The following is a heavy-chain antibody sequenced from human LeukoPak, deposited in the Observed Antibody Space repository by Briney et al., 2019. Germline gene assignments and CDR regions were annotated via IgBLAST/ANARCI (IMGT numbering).Heavy chain of an antibody. V-gene: IGHV4-59*01. Sequence: KPSETLSLTCTVSGGSISTYHWNWIRQPPGKGLEWIGYIYYSGATNYNPSLKSRVTISVDTSKNQFPLKLSSVTAADTAVYYCARGVYIAAAQYGFWGQGTLVTVSS. J-gene: IGHJ4*02. D-gene: IGHD6-13*01. CDR2: IYYSGAT. CDR3: ARGVYIAAAQYGF. CDR1: GGSISTYH.